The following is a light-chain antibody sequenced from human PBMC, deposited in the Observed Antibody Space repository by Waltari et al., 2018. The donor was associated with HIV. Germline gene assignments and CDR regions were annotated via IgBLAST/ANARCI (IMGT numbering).Light chain of an antibody. CDR3: NSYTTSSTLHVV. J-gene: IGLJ2*01. CDR1: SRDVGGYNY. Sequence: QSALTQPASVSGSPGQSITLSCTGTSRDVGGYNYVSWYQHHPGKAPKLMIYDVSNRPSGVSNRFSGSKSGNTASLTISGLQAEDEADYYCNSYTTSSTLHVVFGGGTKLTVL. V-gene: IGLV2-14*03. CDR2: DVS.